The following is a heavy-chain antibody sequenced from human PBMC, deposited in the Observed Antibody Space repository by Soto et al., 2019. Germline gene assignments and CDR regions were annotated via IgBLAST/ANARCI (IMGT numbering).Heavy chain of an antibody. Sequence: VHLLESGGGLVQPGGSLRLSCAASGFTFSSYAMGWVRQAPGKGLAWVSGIDGSGGDKSFADSVKGRFTISRDNSKNMLYLHMYGLRAEDTARYYCAKEIVAAAYAETSPFDFWGQGTLVTVSS. CDR2: IDGSGGDK. D-gene: IGHD2-15*01. CDR1: GFTFSSYA. J-gene: IGHJ4*02. V-gene: IGHV3-23*01. CDR3: AKEIVAAAYAETSPFDF.